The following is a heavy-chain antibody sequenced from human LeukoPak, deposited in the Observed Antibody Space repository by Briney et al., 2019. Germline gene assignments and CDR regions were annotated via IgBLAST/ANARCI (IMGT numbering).Heavy chain of an antibody. V-gene: IGHV1-2*02. Sequence: ASVKVSCKASGYTFTGYYMHWVRQAPGQGLEWMGWINPNSGGTNYAQKFQGRVTMTRDTSISTAYMELSRPRSDDTAVYYCARDPGVAVAVTGEYYFDYWGQGTLVTVSS. CDR1: GYTFTGYY. CDR2: INPNSGGT. CDR3: ARDPGVAVAVTGEYYFDY. J-gene: IGHJ4*02. D-gene: IGHD6-19*01.